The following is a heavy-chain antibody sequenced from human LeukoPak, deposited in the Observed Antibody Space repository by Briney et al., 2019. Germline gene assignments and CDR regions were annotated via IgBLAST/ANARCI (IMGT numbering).Heavy chain of an antibody. Sequence: ASVKVSCKASGYTFTSYDINWVRQATGQGLEWMGWMNPNSGNTGYAQKFQGRVTITRNTSISTAYMELSSLRSEDTAVYYCARGDVVVPADNYYYYMDVWGKGTTVTVSS. CDR2: MNPNSGNT. D-gene: IGHD2-2*01. CDR1: GYTFTSYD. J-gene: IGHJ6*03. CDR3: ARGDVVVPADNYYYYMDV. V-gene: IGHV1-8*03.